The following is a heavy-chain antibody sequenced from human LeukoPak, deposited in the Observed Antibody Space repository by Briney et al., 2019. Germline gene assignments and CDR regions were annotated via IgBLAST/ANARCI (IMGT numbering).Heavy chain of an antibody. V-gene: IGHV3-23*01. Sequence: GGSLRLSCAASGFTFSSYAMSWVRQAPGKGLEWVSAMSGSGGSTYYADSVKARFTISRDNSKNTLYLQMNSLRAEDTAVYYCAKPEAVAHLYYYYYYMDVWGKGTTVTVSS. D-gene: IGHD6-19*01. CDR3: AKPEAVAHLYYYYYYMDV. CDR2: MSGSGGST. J-gene: IGHJ6*03. CDR1: GFTFSSYA.